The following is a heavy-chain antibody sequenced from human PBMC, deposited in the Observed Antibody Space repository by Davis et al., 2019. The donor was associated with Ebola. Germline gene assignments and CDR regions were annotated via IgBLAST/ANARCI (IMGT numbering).Heavy chain of an antibody. V-gene: IGHV3-30*04. CDR1: GFTFSSYA. J-gene: IGHJ4*02. Sequence: GESLKISCAASGFTFSSYAMHWVRQAPGKGLEWVAVISYDGSNKYYADSVRGRFTISRDNSKNTLYLQMNSLRAEDTAVYYCAAKTTPDYWGQGTLVTVSS. CDR3: AAKTTPDY. D-gene: IGHD4-17*01. CDR2: ISYDGSNK.